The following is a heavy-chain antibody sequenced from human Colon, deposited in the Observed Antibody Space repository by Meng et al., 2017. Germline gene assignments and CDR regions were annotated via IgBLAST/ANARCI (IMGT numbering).Heavy chain of an antibody. CDR2: IFHSGST. V-gene: IGHV4-4*02. D-gene: IGHD3-3*01. Sequence: QVQLQESGPGLVKPSGTLSLTCAVSGGSITNDNWWSWVRQPPGKGLEWIAEIFHSGSTNYKSSLKSRATISVDRSKNQFSLKLNSVTAADTAVYYCAAIFGLGPGYWGQGTLVSV. CDR3: AAIFGLGPGY. CDR1: GGSITNDNW. J-gene: IGHJ4*02.